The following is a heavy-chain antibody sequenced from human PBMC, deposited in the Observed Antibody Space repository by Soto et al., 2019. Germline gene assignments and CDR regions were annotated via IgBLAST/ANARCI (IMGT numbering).Heavy chain of an antibody. CDR1: GFTFSSYS. J-gene: IGHJ3*02. CDR3: ASYVDTSVCQHDYGDYVCAFDI. CDR2: ISSSSSTI. Sequence: HPGGSLRLSCAASGFTFSSYSMNWGRQAPGKGLEWVSYISSSSSTIYYADSVKGRFTISRDNAKNSLYLQMNSLRDEDTAVYYCASYVDTSVCQHDYGDYVCAFDIWGQGTMVTVSS. V-gene: IGHV3-48*02. D-gene: IGHD4-17*01.